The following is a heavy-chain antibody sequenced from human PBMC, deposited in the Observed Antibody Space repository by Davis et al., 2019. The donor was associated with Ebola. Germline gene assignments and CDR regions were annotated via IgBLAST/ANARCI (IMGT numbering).Heavy chain of an antibody. CDR3: ARDSGSSAFDI. Sequence: GGSLRLSCAASGFTFSSYWMSWVRQTPGKGLEWVANIKQDGSEKYYVDSVKGRFTISRDNAKNSLYLQMNSLRAEDTAVYYCARDSGSSAFDIWGQETMVTVSS. CDR1: GFTFSSYW. V-gene: IGHV3-7*01. J-gene: IGHJ3*02. D-gene: IGHD6-25*01. CDR2: IKQDGSEK.